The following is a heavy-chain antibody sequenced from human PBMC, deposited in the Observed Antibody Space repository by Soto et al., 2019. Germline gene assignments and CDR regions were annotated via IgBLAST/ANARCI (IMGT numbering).Heavy chain of an antibody. CDR3: ARGPQSSGWRGKWFDA. J-gene: IGHJ5*02. CDR1: GFTVSSNY. D-gene: IGHD6-19*01. V-gene: IGHV3-66*01. CDR2: IYSGGST. Sequence: GGSLRLSCAASGFTVSSNYMSWVRQAPGKGLEWVSVIYSGGSTYYADSVKGRFTISRDNSKSTLYLQMNSLRAEDTAVYYCARGPQSSGWRGKWFDAWGQGTMVTVSS.